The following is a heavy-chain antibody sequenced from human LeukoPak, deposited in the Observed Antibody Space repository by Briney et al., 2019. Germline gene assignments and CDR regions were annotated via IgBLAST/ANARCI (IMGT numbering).Heavy chain of an antibody. Sequence: SETLSLTCTVSGGPIRSGGYYWNWIRQHPGTALEWIGYIFYSGSTYYNPSLKSRLAISVDTSKNQLSLKLISVTAADTAVYYCARGVGYDFWSGYRVYFDNWGQGTLVAVSS. J-gene: IGHJ4*02. D-gene: IGHD3-3*01. CDR1: GGPIRSGGYY. V-gene: IGHV4-31*03. CDR2: IFYSGST. CDR3: ARGVGYDFWSGYRVYFDN.